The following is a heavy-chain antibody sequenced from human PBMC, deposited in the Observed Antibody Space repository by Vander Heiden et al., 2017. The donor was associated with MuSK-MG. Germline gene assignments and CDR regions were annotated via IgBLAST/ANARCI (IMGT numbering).Heavy chain of an antibody. Sequence: EVQLVESGGGLVQPGGSLRLSCAASGFTFSSYSMNWVRQAPGKGLEWVSYISSSSSTIYYADSVKGRFTISRDNAKNSLCLQMNSLRAEDTAVYYCARVAYNWNYYLGQGTLVTVSS. CDR1: GFTFSSYS. J-gene: IGHJ4*02. D-gene: IGHD1-7*01. V-gene: IGHV3-48*01. CDR2: ISSSSSTI. CDR3: ARVAYNWNYY.